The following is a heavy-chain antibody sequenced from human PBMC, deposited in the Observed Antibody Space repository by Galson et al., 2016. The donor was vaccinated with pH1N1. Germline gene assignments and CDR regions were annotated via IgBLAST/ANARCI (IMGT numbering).Heavy chain of an antibody. CDR2: ITDSGGST. J-gene: IGHJ4*02. CDR1: GFTFSSYA. D-gene: IGHD7-27*01. V-gene: IGHV3-23*01. CDR3: TKDLRLTGGGYRDY. Sequence: SLRLSCAASGFTFSSYAMRWVRQAPGKGLEWVSSITDSGGSTYYADSVKGRFTISRDNSKNTLYLQMNSLRAEDTAVYYCTKDLRLTGGGYRDYWGQGTLVTVSS.